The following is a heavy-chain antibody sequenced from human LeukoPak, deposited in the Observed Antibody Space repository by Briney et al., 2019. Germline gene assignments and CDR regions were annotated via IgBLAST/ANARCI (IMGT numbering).Heavy chain of an antibody. V-gene: IGHV3-7*03. CDR1: GFTFSSYR. J-gene: IGHJ5*02. CDR2: IKTDGSEK. Sequence: GGSLRLSCEASGFTFSSYRMSWFRQAPGKGLEWVANIKTDGSEKYYVDSVKGRFTISRDNAKNSLYLQMNSLRAEDTAVYYCARDYTGYFPWGQGTLVIVSS. D-gene: IGHD3-9*01. CDR3: ARDYTGYFP.